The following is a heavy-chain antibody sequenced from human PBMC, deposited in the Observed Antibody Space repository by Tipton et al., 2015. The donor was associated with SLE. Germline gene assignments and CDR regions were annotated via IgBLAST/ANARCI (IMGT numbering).Heavy chain of an antibody. CDR1: GFTFSTYS. CDR3: AKDSLEYHDFGKGVFDS. D-gene: IGHD3-10*01. J-gene: IGHJ4*02. V-gene: IGHV3-48*01. CDR2: ISSSSSVI. Sequence: SLRLSCAASGFTFSTYSLNWVRQAPGKGLEWLSYISSSSSVIFYADSVKGRFTVSRDNSRNTLSLQMSSLRVEDTAIYYCAKDSLEYHDFGKGVFDSWGPGTLVVVSP.